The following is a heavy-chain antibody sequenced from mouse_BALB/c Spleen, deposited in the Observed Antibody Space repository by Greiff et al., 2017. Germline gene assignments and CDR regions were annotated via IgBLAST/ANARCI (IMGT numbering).Heavy chain of an antibody. CDR1: GFNIKDTY. CDR2: IDPANGNT. V-gene: IGHV14-3*02. CDR3: AYGSSEAMDY. D-gene: IGHD1-1*02. Sequence: VQLQQSGAELVKPGASVKLSCTASGFNIKDTYMHWVKQRPEQGLEWIGRIDPANGNTKYDPKFQGKATITADTSSNTAYLQLSSLTSEDTAVYYCAYGSSEAMDYWGQGTSVTVSS. J-gene: IGHJ4*01.